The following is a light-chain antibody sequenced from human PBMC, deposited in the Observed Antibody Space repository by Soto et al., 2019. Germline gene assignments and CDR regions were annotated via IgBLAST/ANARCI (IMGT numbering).Light chain of an antibody. V-gene: IGKV1-5*01. CDR2: DVS. J-gene: IGKJ1*01. Sequence: DIQMTQSPSTLSASIGDRVTITCRASQTVDTWLAWYQQKPGKAPKLLIYDVSALKRGVPPRFSGSGSGTEFTLTISSLQPEDFATYYCQQYDSFSVTFGQGTKVDIK. CDR1: QTVDTW. CDR3: QQYDSFSVT.